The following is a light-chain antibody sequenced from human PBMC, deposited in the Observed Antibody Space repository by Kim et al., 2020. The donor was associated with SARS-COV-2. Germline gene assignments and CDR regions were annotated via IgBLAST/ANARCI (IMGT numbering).Light chain of an antibody. CDR1: QSVSSY. J-gene: IGKJ5*01. V-gene: IGKV3-11*01. Sequence: PGENPALSSRASQSVSSYLAWYQQKPGQAPRLLIYDASNRATGIPARFSGSGSGTDFTLTISSLEPEDFAVYYCQQRSNWPPITFGQGTRLEIK. CDR2: DAS. CDR3: QQRSNWPPIT.